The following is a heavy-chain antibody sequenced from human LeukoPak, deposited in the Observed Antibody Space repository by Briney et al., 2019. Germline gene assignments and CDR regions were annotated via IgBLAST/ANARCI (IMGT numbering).Heavy chain of an antibody. Sequence: SETLSLTCTVSGGSISSSSYYWGWIRQPPGKGLEWIGSIYYSGSTYYNPSLKGRVTISVDTSKNQFSLKLSSVTAADTAVYYCARRDIVVLDYWGQGTLVTVSS. CDR2: IYYSGST. V-gene: IGHV4-39*01. CDR3: ARRDIVVLDY. D-gene: IGHD2-15*01. J-gene: IGHJ4*02. CDR1: GGSISSSSYY.